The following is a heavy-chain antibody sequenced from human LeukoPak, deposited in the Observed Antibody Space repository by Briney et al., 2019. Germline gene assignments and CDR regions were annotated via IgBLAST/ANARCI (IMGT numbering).Heavy chain of an antibody. Sequence: GGSLRLSCAASGFSFSGDDMHWVHQATGKGLEWVSGIGTAGDTYYSGSVQGRFTISRDNARNSLYLQMNSLRAGDTAVYYCARSRLYGSGSYHDYWGQGTLVTVSS. CDR3: ARSRLYGSGSYHDY. V-gene: IGHV3-13*01. J-gene: IGHJ4*02. CDR1: GFSFSGDD. D-gene: IGHD3-10*01. CDR2: IGTAGDT.